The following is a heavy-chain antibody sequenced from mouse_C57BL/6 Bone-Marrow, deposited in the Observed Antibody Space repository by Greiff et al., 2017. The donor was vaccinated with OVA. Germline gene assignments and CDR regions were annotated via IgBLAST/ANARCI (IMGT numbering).Heavy chain of an antibody. Sequence: EVKLMESGGGLVKPGGSLKLSCAASGFTFSSYAMSWVRQTPEKRLEWVATISDGGSYTYYPVNVKGRFTLSRDNAKNNLYLKMSQLKSEDTAMYYCARERALILRYLGWFAYWGQGTLVTVSA. CDR3: ARERALILRYLGWFAY. V-gene: IGHV5-4*01. CDR1: GFTFSSYA. D-gene: IGHD1-1*01. CDR2: ISDGGSYT. J-gene: IGHJ3*01.